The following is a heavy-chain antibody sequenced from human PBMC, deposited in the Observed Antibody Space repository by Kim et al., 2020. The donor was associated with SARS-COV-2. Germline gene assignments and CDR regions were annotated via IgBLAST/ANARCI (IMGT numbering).Heavy chain of an antibody. D-gene: IGHD6-19*01. CDR3: ARDRGSSGWISLFDY. V-gene: IGHV1-18*01. Sequence: ASVKVSCKASGFTFTGYGFSWVRQAPGQGLEWMGWISAYNGLTKYAQKLQGRVTMTTDTSTSTAYMELRSLISDDTAFYYCARDRGSSGWISLFDYWGQGTLVTVPS. J-gene: IGHJ4*02. CDR1: GFTFTGYG. CDR2: ISAYNGLT.